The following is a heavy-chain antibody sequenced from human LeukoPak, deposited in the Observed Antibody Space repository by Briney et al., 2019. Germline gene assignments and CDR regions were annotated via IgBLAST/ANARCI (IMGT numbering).Heavy chain of an antibody. J-gene: IGHJ4*02. D-gene: IGHD6-6*01. CDR1: GYTFTNLA. CDR3: ARDLSKYSSSDAVDY. CDR2: INTNTGNP. Sequence: GSSVKVSCKTSGYTFTNLAMNWVRQAPGQGLEWMGWINTNTGNPTYAQGFTGRFVFSLDTSVNTAYLQISSLKAEDTAVYYCARDLSKYSSSDAVDYWGQGTLVTVSS. V-gene: IGHV7-4-1*02.